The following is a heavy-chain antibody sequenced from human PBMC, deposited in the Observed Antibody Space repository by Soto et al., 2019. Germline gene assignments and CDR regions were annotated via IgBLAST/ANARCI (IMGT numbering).Heavy chain of an antibody. Sequence: EVQLLESGGGLVQPGGSLRLSCAASGFTFNLYAMSWVRQAPGKGLEWVSTITGSGDDTYYTDSVKGRFSISRDNPKNTLYLQMNSLRAEDTAVYYCAQAEYCGGDCYYWYFDFWGRGTLVTVSS. CDR1: GFTFNLYA. V-gene: IGHV3-23*01. J-gene: IGHJ2*01. CDR2: ITGSGDDT. CDR3: AQAEYCGGDCYYWYFDF. D-gene: IGHD2-21*02.